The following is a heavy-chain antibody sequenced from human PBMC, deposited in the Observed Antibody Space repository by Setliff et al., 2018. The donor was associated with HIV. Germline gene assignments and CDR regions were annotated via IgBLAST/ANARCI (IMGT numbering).Heavy chain of an antibody. D-gene: IGHD2-8*02. Sequence: ASVKVSCKTFGYRFTDFYVNWVRQAPGRGLEWMGWINPKSGATKNAQKFQGRVTMTRDTSISTVYMELSSLRSDDTALYFCARLIHTGLLYFDFWGLGTLVTVSS. CDR2: INPKSGAT. J-gene: IGHJ4*02. CDR3: ARLIHTGLLYFDF. V-gene: IGHV1-2*02. CDR1: GYRFTDFY.